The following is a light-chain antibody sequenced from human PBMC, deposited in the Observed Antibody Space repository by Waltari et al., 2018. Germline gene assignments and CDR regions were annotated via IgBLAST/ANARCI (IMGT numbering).Light chain of an antibody. V-gene: IGKV3-15*01. CDR3: QQYHNWWT. J-gene: IGKJ1*01. CDR2: HAS. Sequence: EIVMTQSPATLSVSPGERATLSCRASESVRSHLAWFQQKPGQAPRLLVYHASTRATGIPGRFSGSGSGTEFTLTISSLQSEDFAVYYCQQYHNWWTFDQGTKVEVK. CDR1: ESVRSH.